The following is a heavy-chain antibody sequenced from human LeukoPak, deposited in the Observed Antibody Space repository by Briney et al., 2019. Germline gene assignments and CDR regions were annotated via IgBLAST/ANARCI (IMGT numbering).Heavy chain of an antibody. V-gene: IGHV3-53*01. CDR2: IYSGGST. Sequence: GGSLRLSCAASGFTVSSNYMSWVRQAPGKGLEWVSVIYSGGSTYYADSVKGRFTISRDNSKNTLYLQMNSLRAEDTAVYYCARAPTVTGSYYYYYMDVWGKGTMVTVSS. D-gene: IGHD4-11*01. CDR1: GFTVSSNY. J-gene: IGHJ6*03. CDR3: ARAPTVTGSYYYYYMDV.